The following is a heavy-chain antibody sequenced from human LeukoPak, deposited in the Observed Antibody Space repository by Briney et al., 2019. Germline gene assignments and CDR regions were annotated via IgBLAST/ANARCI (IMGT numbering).Heavy chain of an antibody. D-gene: IGHD3-10*01. CDR3: ARTYYYGSGSYYNWFDP. CDR1: GGSITSSNWY. CDR2: IYTTGST. Sequence: SETLSLTCTVSGGSITSSNWYWSWIRQPAGKGLEWIGRIYTTGSTNYNPSLKSRVTISVDTSKKQFSLRLSSVTAADTAVYYCARTYYYGSGSYYNWFDPWGHGTLVTVSS. J-gene: IGHJ5*02. V-gene: IGHV4-61*02.